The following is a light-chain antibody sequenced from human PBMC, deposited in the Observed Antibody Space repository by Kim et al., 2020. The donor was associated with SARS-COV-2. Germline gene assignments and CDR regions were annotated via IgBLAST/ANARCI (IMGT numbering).Light chain of an antibody. J-gene: IGKJ4*01. CDR2: DAS. CDR1: QTIDRN. CDR3: QQYTYYCT. V-gene: IGKV1-5*01. Sequence: DIQMTQSPSTLSASVGDRVIITCRASQTIDRNLAWYQQRPGKAPKLLIYDASSLESGVPSRFSGSGSGTEFTLTISSLQPDDFGTYSCQQYTYYCTFGGGTKVDIK.